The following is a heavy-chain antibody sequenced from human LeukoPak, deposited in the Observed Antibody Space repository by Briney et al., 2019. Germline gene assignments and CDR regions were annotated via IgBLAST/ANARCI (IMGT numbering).Heavy chain of an antibody. V-gene: IGHV1-46*01. D-gene: IGHD5-12*01. J-gene: IGHJ5*02. CDR1: GYTFTGYY. CDR2: INPSGGST. CDR3: ARVTYSGHLAGWFDP. Sequence: GASVKVSCKASGYTFTGYYMHWVRQAPGQGLEWMGIINPSGGSTSYAQKFQGRVTMTRDMSTSTVYMELSSLRSEDTAVYYCARVTYSGHLAGWFDPWGQGTLVTVSS.